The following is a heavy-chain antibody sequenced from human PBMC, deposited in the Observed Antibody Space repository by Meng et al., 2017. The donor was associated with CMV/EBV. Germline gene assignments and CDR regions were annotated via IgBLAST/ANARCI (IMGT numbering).Heavy chain of an antibody. D-gene: IGHD3-16*01. J-gene: IGHJ6*02. Sequence: GESLMISCAASGFTFDDYGMSWVRQAPGKGLEWVSGINWNGGSTGYADSVKGRFTISRDNAKNSLYLQMNSLRAEDTALYHCASVSSPEYYYGMDAWGQGTTVTVSS. CDR2: INWNGGST. CDR1: GFTFDDYG. V-gene: IGHV3-20*01. CDR3: ASVSSPEYYYGMDA.